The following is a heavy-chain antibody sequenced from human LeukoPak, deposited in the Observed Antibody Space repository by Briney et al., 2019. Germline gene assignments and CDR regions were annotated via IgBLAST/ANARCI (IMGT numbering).Heavy chain of an antibody. D-gene: IGHD1-26*01. Sequence: SETLSLTCTVSGASVSSASYWTWIRQPPGKGVEWIAHIYNGVNTNYNPSLKSRVTISVDTSKNQFSLRLNSVTAADTAVYYCARSRAFNSGAFDPWGQGSLVTVSS. CDR2: IYNGVNT. J-gene: IGHJ5*02. CDR1: GASVSSASY. V-gene: IGHV4-61*01. CDR3: ARSRAFNSGAFDP.